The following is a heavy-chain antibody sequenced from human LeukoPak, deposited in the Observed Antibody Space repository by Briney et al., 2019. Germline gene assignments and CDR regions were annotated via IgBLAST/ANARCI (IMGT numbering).Heavy chain of an antibody. D-gene: IGHD4-23*01. V-gene: IGHV4-34*01. J-gene: IGHJ4*02. CDR1: GGSISNYY. CDR3: AVSYGGNSVYFDY. CDR2: INHSGST. Sequence: SETLSLTCTVSGGSISNYYWSWIRQPPGKGLEWIGEINHSGSTNYNPSLKSRVTISVDTSKNQFSLKLSSVTAADTAVYYCAVSYGGNSVYFDYWGQGTLVTVSS.